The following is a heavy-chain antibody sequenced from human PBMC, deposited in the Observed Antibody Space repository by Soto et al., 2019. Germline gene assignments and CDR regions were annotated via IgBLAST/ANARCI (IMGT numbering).Heavy chain of an antibody. CDR1: GGSFSGYY. J-gene: IGHJ5*02. V-gene: IGHV4-34*01. D-gene: IGHD6-13*01. Sequence: SETLSLTCAVYGGSFSGYYWTWIRQPPGTGLEWIGEINHSGSTNYNPSLKSRVTISVDTSKNQFSLKLSSVTAADTAVYYCARLEGIAASWFDPWGQGTLVTVSS. CDR2: INHSGST. CDR3: ARLEGIAASWFDP.